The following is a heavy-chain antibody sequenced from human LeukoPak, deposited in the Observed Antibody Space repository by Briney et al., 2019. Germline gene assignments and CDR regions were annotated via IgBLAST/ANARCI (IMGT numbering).Heavy chain of an antibody. CDR2: IYPGGSDT. CDR1: EYSFTSYW. V-gene: IGHV5-51*01. D-gene: IGHD3-3*01. Sequence: GESLQISCKGSEYSFTSYWIGWVRQMPGKGLEWMGIIYPGGSDTRYSPSFQGQVTISADKSISTAYLQWSSLKASDTAMYYCARVHDFWSGYPNAFDIWGQGTMVTVSS. J-gene: IGHJ3*02. CDR3: ARVHDFWSGYPNAFDI.